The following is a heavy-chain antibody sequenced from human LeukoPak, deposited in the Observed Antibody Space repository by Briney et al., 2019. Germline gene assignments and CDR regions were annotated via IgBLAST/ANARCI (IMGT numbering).Heavy chain of an antibody. CDR3: ARGIYDSSGYYPYYYYYYMDV. CDR1: GYTFTSDG. Sequence: GASVKVSCKASGYTFTSDGISGVRQAPGQGLEWMGWISAYNGNTNYAQKLQGRVTMTTDTSTSTAYMELRSLRSDDTAVYYCARGIYDSSGYYPYYYYYYMDVWGKGTTVTVSS. V-gene: IGHV1-18*01. D-gene: IGHD3-22*01. CDR2: ISAYNGNT. J-gene: IGHJ6*03.